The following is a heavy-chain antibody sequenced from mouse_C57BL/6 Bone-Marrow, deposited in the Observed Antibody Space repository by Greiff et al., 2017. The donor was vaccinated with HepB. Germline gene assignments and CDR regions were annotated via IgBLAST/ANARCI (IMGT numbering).Heavy chain of an antibody. J-gene: IGHJ2*01. D-gene: IGHD2-4*01. CDR3: ANDYDWGES. Sequence: VQLQQSGPELVKPGASVKISCKASGYTFTDYYMNWVKQSHGKSLEWIGDINPNNGGTSYNQKFKGKATLTVDKSSSTAYMELRSLTSEDSAVYYCANDYDWGESWGQGTTLTVSS. CDR1: GYTFTDYY. V-gene: IGHV1-26*01. CDR2: INPNNGGT.